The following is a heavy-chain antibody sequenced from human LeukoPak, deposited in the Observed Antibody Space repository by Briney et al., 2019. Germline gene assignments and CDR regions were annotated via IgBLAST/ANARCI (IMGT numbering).Heavy chain of an antibody. J-gene: IGHJ4*02. CDR2: ISWNSGSI. V-gene: IGHV3-9*01. CDR1: GFIFNNCA. D-gene: IGHD2/OR15-2a*01. CDR3: ARDVGVDYLFDY. Sequence: PGGSLRLSCAGSGFIFNNCAMHWVRQPPGKGLEWVSGISWNSGSIDYADSVKGRFTISRDNAYNSLYLQMNSLRAEDTAVYYCARDVGVDYLFDYWGQGTLVTVSS.